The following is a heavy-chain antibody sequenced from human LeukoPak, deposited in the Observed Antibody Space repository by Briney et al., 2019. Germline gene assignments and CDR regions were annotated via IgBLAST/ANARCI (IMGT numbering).Heavy chain of an antibody. Sequence: GGSLRLTCAASGFSVSSNYMNWVRQAPGKGLEWVSVIYSGVRTHYADSVKGRFTISRHDSKNTLYLHMDSLRAEDTAVYYCARAPYSGSWLGSLGQGTLVTVSS. CDR1: GFSVSSNY. J-gene: IGHJ4*02. D-gene: IGHD6-13*01. V-gene: IGHV3-53*04. CDR2: IYSGVRT. CDR3: ARAPYSGSWLGS.